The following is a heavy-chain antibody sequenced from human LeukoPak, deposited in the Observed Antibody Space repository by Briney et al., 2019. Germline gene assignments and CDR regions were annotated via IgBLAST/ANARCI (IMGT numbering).Heavy chain of an antibody. D-gene: IGHD6-13*01. J-gene: IGHJ3*01. CDR1: GGTFSSYA. CDR3: TRVRDSNNWWGPFDV. V-gene: IGHV1-69*05. Sequence: ASVKVSCKASGGTFSSYAISWVRQAPGQGLEWMGGIIPIFGTANYAQKFQGRVTLTTDTSTSTAYLALRSLRSDDTAIYYCTRVRDSNNWWGPFDVWGQGTTVTVSS. CDR2: IIPIFGTA.